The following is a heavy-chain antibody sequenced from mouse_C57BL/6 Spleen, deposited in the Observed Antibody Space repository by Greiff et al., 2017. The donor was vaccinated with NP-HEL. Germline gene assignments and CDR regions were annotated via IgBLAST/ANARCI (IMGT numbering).Heavy chain of an antibody. Sequence: QVQLQQSGPELVKPGASVKISCKASGYAFSSSWMNWVKQRPGKGLEWIGRIYPGDGDTNYNGKFKGKATLTADKSSSTAYMQLSSLTSEDSAVYFCARSQLGQHYYAMDYWGQGTSVTVSS. CDR1: GYAFSSSW. V-gene: IGHV1-82*01. CDR3: ARSQLGQHYYAMDY. D-gene: IGHD4-1*02. CDR2: IYPGDGDT. J-gene: IGHJ4*01.